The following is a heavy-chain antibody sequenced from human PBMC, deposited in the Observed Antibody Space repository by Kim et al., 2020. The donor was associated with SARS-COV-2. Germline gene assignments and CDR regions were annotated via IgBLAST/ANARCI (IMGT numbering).Heavy chain of an antibody. CDR1: GGSFSGYY. V-gene: IGHV4-34*01. J-gene: IGHJ4*02. CDR2: INHSGST. CDR3: ARTQNRIAARRVGYFDY. D-gene: IGHD6-6*01. Sequence: SETLSLTCAVYGGSFSGYYWSWIRQPPGKGLEWIGEINHSGSTNYNPSLKSRVTISVDTSKNQFSLKLSSVTAADTAVYYCARTQNRIAARRVGYFDYWGQGTLVTVSS.